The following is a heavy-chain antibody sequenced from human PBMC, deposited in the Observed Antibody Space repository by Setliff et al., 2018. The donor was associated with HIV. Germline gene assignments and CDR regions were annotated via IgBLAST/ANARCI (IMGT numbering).Heavy chain of an antibody. D-gene: IGHD3-22*01. CDR3: ARHELVGYYYSIDY. V-gene: IGHV3-21*06. J-gene: IGHJ4*02. CDR1: GFTFSDYS. Sequence: GGSLRLSCAASGFTFSDYSMTWVRQAPGRGLEWVSSISGTSYIYYADSVKGRFTVSRDNAKNSLYLHINSLRAEDTAVYYCARHELVGYYYSIDYWGQGTLVTVSS. CDR2: ISGTSYI.